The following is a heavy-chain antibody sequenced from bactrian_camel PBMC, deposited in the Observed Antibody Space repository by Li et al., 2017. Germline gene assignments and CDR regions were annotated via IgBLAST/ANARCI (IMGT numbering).Heavy chain of an antibody. J-gene: IGHJ4*01. CDR2: IDYGGAKT. V-gene: IGHV3-2*01. CDR3: ATEGWTY. CDR1: GATFNDYS. Sequence: HVQLVESGGTLVQPGGSLRLSCTASGATFNDYSINWVRQAAGKGLEWVSSIDYGGAKTYYADSVKGRFTISRDNAKNTVFLQMNTLKSEDTALYYCATEGWTYWAQGTQVTVS. D-gene: IGHD1*01.